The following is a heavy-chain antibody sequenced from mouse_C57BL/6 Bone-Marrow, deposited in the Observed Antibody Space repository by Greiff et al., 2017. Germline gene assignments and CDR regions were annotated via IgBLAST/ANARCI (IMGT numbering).Heavy chain of an antibody. Sequence: EVQLQQSGPELVKPGASVKISCKASGYSFTDYNMNWVKQSNGKSLEWIGVINPNYGTTSYNQKFKGKATLTVDQSSSTAYMELSSLTNEDSAVYYCTRRGYYGSFAYWGQGTLVTVSA. D-gene: IGHD1-1*01. V-gene: IGHV1-39*01. CDR1: GYSFTDYN. J-gene: IGHJ3*01. CDR2: INPNYGTT. CDR3: TRRGYYGSFAY.